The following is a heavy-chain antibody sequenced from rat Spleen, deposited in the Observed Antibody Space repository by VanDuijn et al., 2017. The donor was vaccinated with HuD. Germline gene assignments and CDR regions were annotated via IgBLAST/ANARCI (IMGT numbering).Heavy chain of an antibody. CDR2: ISNTGGSI. V-gene: IGHV5-17*01. Sequence: EVQLVESGGDLVQPGRSLKLSCAASGFTFSDYAMAWVRQAPKKGLEWVATISNTGGSIYYPDSVKGRFTISRDNAKSTLYLQMNSLRSEDTATYYCARHDYYSAPGYWGQGVMVTVSS. D-gene: IGHD1-1*01. J-gene: IGHJ2*01. CDR3: ARHDYYSAPGY. CDR1: GFTFSDYA.